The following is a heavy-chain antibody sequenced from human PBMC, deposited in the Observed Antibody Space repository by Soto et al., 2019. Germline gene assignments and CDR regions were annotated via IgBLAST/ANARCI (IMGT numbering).Heavy chain of an antibody. J-gene: IGHJ4*02. V-gene: IGHV1-8*01. CDR1: GYTFTSYD. CDR3: ARVRGRYCSSTSCYLVY. CDR2: MNPNSGNT. D-gene: IGHD2-2*01. Sequence: QVPLVQSGAEVKKPGASVKVSCKASGYTFTSYDINWVRQATGQGLEWMGWMNPNSGNTGYAQKFQGRVTMTRNTSISTAYMELSSLRSEDTAVYYCARVRGRYCSSTSCYLVYWGQGTLVTVSS.